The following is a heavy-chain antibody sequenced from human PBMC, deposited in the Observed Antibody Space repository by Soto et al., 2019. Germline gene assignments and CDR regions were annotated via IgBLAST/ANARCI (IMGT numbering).Heavy chain of an antibody. CDR3: ARVGTGNWYFDL. V-gene: IGHV3-74*01. Sequence: EVQLVESGGGLVQPGESLRLSCAASGFTFSSYWMHWVRQAPGKGLVWVSRINSDGSTRSYADSVKGRFTISRDNAKNTLYLQMNSLSAEDTAVYYCARVGTGNWYFDLWGRGTLVTVSS. CDR1: GFTFSSYW. D-gene: IGHD1-1*01. J-gene: IGHJ2*01. CDR2: INSDGSTR.